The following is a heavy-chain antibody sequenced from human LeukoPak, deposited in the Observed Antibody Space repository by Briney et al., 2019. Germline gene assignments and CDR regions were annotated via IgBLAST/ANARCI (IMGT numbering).Heavy chain of an antibody. CDR2: IIPIFGTA. Sequence: ASVKVSCKASGGTFSSYAISWVRQAPGQGLEWMGGIIPIFGTANYAQKFQGRVTITADESTSTAYMELSSLRSEDTAVYYCARRLLQLWAQFDYWGQGTLVTVSS. J-gene: IGHJ4*02. D-gene: IGHD5-18*01. CDR3: ARRLLQLWAQFDY. V-gene: IGHV1-69*13. CDR1: GGTFSSYA.